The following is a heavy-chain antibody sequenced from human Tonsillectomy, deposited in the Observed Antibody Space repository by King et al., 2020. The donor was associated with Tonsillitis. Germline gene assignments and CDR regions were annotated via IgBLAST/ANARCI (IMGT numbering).Heavy chain of an antibody. Sequence: DVQLVESGGGLVQPGGSLRLSCEGSGFTFRSYWMSWVRQAPGKGLEWVGNINQDGSEKYYLGSVKGRFTISRENAKDSLYLQMNSLRAEDTAVYYCARVAGSYSNYMGVWGKGTTVTVSS. V-gene: IGHV3-7*03. CDR1: GFTFRSYW. CDR3: ARVAGSYSNYMGV. CDR2: INQDGSEK. J-gene: IGHJ6*03. D-gene: IGHD1-26*01.